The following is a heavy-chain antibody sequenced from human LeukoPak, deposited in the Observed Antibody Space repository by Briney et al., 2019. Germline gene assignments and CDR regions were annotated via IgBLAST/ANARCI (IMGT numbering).Heavy chain of an antibody. CDR2: MNPNSGNT. V-gene: IGHV1-8*01. CDR3: ARRYSSSWSWYYYYGMDV. D-gene: IGHD6-13*01. CDR1: GYTFTSYD. J-gene: IGHJ6*02. Sequence: ASVKVSCKASGYTFTSYDINWVRQATGQGLEWMGWMNPNSGNTGYAQKFQGRVTMTRNTSISTAYMELSSLRSEDTAVYYCARRYSSSWSWYYYYGMDVWGQGTTVTVSS.